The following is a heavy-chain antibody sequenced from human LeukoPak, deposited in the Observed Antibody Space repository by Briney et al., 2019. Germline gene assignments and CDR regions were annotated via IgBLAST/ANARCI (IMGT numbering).Heavy chain of an antibody. CDR1: GGSISSHY. CDR2: IYYSGST. J-gene: IGHJ4*02. CDR3: ARDFGSSGSLGYFDY. Sequence: SETLSLTCTVSGGSISSHYWSWIRQPPGKGLEWIGYIYYSGSTNYNPSLKSRVTISVDTSKNQFSLKLSSVTAADTAVYYCARDFGSSGSLGYFDYWGQGTLVTVSS. D-gene: IGHD3-22*01. V-gene: IGHV4-59*11.